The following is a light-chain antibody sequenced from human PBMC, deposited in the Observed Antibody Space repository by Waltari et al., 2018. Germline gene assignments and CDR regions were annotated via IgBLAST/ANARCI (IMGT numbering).Light chain of an antibody. V-gene: IGLV3-27*01. CDR2: KDR. J-gene: IGLJ2*01. CDR3: YSSTDNSGI. Sequence: SYELTQPSSVSVSPGQPAKITCSGDVLTKTYARWFQQKPGQAPVLMIYKDRERPSRIPERFSGSSSGATVTLTITGAQVEDEADYYCYSSTDNSGIFGGGTTLTVL. CDR1: VLTKTY.